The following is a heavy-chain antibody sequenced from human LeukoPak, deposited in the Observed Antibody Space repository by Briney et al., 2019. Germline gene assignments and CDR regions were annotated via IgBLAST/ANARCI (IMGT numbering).Heavy chain of an antibody. CDR3: ARYVRGSYLGY. CDR1: GYTFTSYA. V-gene: IGHV1-8*01. Sequence: GASVKVSCKASGYTFTSYAINWVRQATGQGLEWMGWMNPNSGIASYAQKFQGRVTITMDNSISTAYMELSSLRSEDTAVYYCARYVRGSYLGYWGQGTLVTVSS. D-gene: IGHD3-10*02. CDR2: MNPNSGIA. J-gene: IGHJ4*02.